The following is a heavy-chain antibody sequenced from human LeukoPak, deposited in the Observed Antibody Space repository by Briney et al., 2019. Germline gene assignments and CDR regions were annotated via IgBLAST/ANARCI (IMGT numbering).Heavy chain of an antibody. D-gene: IGHD2-2*02. CDR3: ARDPLGYCSSTSCHRWFDP. CDR2: INPSGDGT. Sequence: ASVKVSCKASGHTFTTYYVHLVRQAPGQGLGWMGVINPSGDGTNYPQRFQGRVTLTRDTSTSTVYMELSSLRSEDTAVYYCARDPLGYCSSTSCHRWFDPWGQGTLVTVSS. CDR1: GHTFTTYY. J-gene: IGHJ5*02. V-gene: IGHV1-46*01.